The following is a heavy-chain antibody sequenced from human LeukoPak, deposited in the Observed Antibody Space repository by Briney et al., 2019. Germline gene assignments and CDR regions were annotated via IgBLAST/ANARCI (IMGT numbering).Heavy chain of an antibody. CDR1: GFTFSNAW. J-gene: IGHJ4*02. CDR2: MKSKTDGGTT. CDR3: TTLYCRSTSCPGW. Sequence: GGSLRLSCAASGFTFSNAWMSWVRQAPGKGLEWVGRMKSKTDGGTTDYAAPVKGRFTISRDDSKNTLYLQMNSLKTEDTAVYYCTTLYCRSTSCPGWWGQGTLVTVSS. D-gene: IGHD2-2*01. V-gene: IGHV3-15*01.